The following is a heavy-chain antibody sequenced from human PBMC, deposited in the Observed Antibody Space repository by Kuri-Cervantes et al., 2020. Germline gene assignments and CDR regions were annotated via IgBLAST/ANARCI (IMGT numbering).Heavy chain of an antibody. V-gene: IGHV4-61*05. CDR1: GGSISSSSYY. CDR2: IYYSGST. Sequence: GSLRLSCTVSGGSISSSSYYWGWIRQPPGKGLEWIGYIYYSGSTNYNPSLKSRVTISVDTSKNQFSLKLSSVTAADTAVYYCARTEGREGNDFWSGYYYYYYYGMDVWGQGTTVTVSS. D-gene: IGHD3-3*01. CDR3: ARTEGREGNDFWSGYYYYYYYGMDV. J-gene: IGHJ6*02.